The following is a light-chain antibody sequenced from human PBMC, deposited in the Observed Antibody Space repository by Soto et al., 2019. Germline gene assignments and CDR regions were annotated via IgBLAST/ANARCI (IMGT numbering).Light chain of an antibody. V-gene: IGKV1-5*01. CDR3: QQYNTYSLFA. Sequence: DIQMTQSPSTLSAAVGDRVTITCRASQSVSSWLAWYQQKPGKAPRLLIYDASSLESGVTSRFRGSGSGTEFPLTISSLQPDDFATSYSQQYNTYSLFAFGPGTKVDIK. CDR1: QSVSSW. J-gene: IGKJ3*01. CDR2: DAS.